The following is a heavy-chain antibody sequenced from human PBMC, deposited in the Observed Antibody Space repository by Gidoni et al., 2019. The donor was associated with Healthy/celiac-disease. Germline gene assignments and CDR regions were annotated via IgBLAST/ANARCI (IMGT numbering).Heavy chain of an antibody. D-gene: IGHD6-13*01. V-gene: IGHV4-39*02. CDR3: AKDVATYSSSWYSGGGRWFDP. CDR2: IYYSGST. Sequence: QLQLQESGPGLVKPSETLSLTCTVSGGSISSSSYYWGWIRQPPGKGLEWIGSIYYSGSTYYNPSLKSRVTISVDTSKNQFSLKLSSVTAADTAVYYCAKDVATYSSSWYSGGGRWFDPWGQGTLVTVSS. CDR1: GGSISSSSYY. J-gene: IGHJ5*02.